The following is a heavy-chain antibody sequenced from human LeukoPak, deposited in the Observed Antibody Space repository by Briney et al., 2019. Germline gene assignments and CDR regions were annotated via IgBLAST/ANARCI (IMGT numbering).Heavy chain of an antibody. V-gene: IGHV3-64*01. CDR3: ARGSGQTVDY. Sequence: PGGSLRLSCAASGFTFSSYAMHWVRQVPGKGLEYVSAISSNGGSTYYANSVKGRFTISRDNSKNTLYLQMGSLRAEDMAVYYCARGSGQTVDYWGQGTLVTVSS. CDR1: GFTFSSYA. J-gene: IGHJ4*02. D-gene: IGHD3-16*01. CDR2: ISSNGGST.